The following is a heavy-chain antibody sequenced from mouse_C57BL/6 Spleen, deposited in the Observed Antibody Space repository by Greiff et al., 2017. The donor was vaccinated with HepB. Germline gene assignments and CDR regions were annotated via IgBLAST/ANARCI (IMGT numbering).Heavy chain of an antibody. CDR2: IYPGDGDT. CDR1: GYAFSSSW. J-gene: IGHJ2*01. CDR3: ARVIYYDYDGGYFDY. D-gene: IGHD2-4*01. V-gene: IGHV1-82*01. Sequence: QVQLQQSGPELVKPGASVKISCKASGYAFSSSWMNWVKQRPGKGLEWIGRIYPGDGDTNYNGKFKGKATLTADKSSSTAYMQLSSLTSEDSAVYFGARVIYYDYDGGYFDYWGQGTTLTVSS.